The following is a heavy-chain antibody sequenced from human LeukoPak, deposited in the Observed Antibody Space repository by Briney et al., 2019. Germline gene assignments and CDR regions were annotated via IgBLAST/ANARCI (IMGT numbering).Heavy chain of an antibody. CDR2: IYHSGST. Sequence: PSETLSLTCAVSGYSISSGYYWGWIRQPPGKGLEWIGSIYHSGSTYYNLSLKSRVTISVDTSKNQFSLKLSSVTAADTAVYYCARDIGTYGSGSYYSDAFDIWGQGTMVTVSS. CDR1: GYSISSGYY. J-gene: IGHJ3*02. V-gene: IGHV4-38-2*02. CDR3: ARDIGTYGSGSYYSDAFDI. D-gene: IGHD3-10*01.